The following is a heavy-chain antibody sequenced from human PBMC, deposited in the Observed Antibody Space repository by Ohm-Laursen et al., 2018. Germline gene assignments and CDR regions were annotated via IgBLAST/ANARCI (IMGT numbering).Heavy chain of an antibody. CDR1: GGSISSYY. CDR3: ARDPMVRDYYYYGMDV. CDR2: IYTSGST. Sequence: SDTLSLTCTVSGGSISSYYWSWIRQPAGKGLEWIGRIYTSGSTNYNPSLKSRVTMSVDTSKNQFSLKLSSVTAADTAVYYCARDPMVRDYYYYGMDVWGQGTTVTVSS. D-gene: IGHD3-10*01. V-gene: IGHV4-4*07. J-gene: IGHJ6*02.